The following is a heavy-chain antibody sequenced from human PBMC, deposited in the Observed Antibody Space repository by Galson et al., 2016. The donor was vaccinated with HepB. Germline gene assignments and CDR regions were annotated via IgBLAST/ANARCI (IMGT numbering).Heavy chain of an antibody. CDR3: ARESYSSSTNWFDP. Sequence: ETLSLTCSVTGASISGSSYYWVWIRQPPGQGLEWIGSLYYSGTTYYSSSLKRRVTISVNTSKNHFSLRLNSVTAADTAVYYCARESYSSSTNWFDPWGQGTQVAVSS. J-gene: IGHJ5*02. CDR1: GASISGSSYY. D-gene: IGHD6-13*01. CDR2: LYYSGTT. V-gene: IGHV4-39*07.